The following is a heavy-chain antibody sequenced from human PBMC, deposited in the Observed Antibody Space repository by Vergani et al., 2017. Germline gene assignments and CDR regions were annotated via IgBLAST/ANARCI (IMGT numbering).Heavy chain of an antibody. CDR1: GGTFSSYA. V-gene: IGHV1-69*01. Sequence: QVQLVQSGAEVKKPGSSVKVSCKASGGTFSSYAISWVRQAPGQGLEWMGGIIPIFGTANYAQKFQGRVTITADESTSTAYMELSSLRSEDTAVYYCARAGGYWYSSSWHDPYFQHWGQGTLVTVSS. CDR3: ARAGGYWYSSSWHDPYFQH. D-gene: IGHD6-13*01. J-gene: IGHJ1*01. CDR2: IIPIFGTA.